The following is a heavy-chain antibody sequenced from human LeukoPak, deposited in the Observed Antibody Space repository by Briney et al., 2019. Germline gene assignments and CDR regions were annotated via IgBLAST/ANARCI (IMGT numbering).Heavy chain of an antibody. CDR1: GYTFTSYY. V-gene: IGHV1-46*01. J-gene: IGHJ4*02. CDR2: INPSGGST. Sequence: ASVKVSCKASGYTFTSYYMHWVRQAPGQGLEWMGIINPSGGSTSYAQKFQGRVTMTRDTSTSTVYMELSSLRSEDTAVYYCATLGYCSSTSCAGGGYWGQGTLVTVSS. CDR3: ATLGYCSSTSCAGGGY. D-gene: IGHD2-2*01.